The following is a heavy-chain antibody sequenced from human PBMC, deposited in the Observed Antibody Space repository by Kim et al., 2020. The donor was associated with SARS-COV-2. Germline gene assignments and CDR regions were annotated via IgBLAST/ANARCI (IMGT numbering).Heavy chain of an antibody. V-gene: IGHV1-18*01. D-gene: IGHD2-21*02. CDR3: ARGGRGDHFYNGMDV. CDR2: IGAYNGMS. CDR1: GYTFAAYG. J-gene: IGHJ6*02. Sequence: ASMKVSCKASGYTFAAYGISWVRQARGQGLEWMGGIGAYNGMSDYGQTFHDRITMTTDISSNTAYLEVRSLRSDDTAIYYCARGGRGDHFYNGMDVWGQGTAVIVSS.